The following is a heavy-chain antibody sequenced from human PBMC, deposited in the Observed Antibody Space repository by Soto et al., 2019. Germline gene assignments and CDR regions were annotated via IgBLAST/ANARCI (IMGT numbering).Heavy chain of an antibody. CDR3: ARDFGNSWYYFDY. CDR1: CGSISSGGYY. J-gene: IGHJ4*02. CDR2: IYYSGST. D-gene: IGHD6-13*01. V-gene: IGHV4-31*03. Sequence: SETLSLTCTVSCGSISSGGYYWSWIRQHPGKGLEWIGYIYYSGSTYYSPSLKSRVTISVDTSKNQFSLKLSSVTAADTAVYYCARDFGNSWYYFDYWGQGTLVTVSS.